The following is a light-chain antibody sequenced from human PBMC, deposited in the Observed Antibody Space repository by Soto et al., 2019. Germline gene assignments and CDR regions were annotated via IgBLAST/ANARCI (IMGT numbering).Light chain of an antibody. CDR3: QQYVGSPKT. CDR1: QSVASRY. V-gene: IGKV3-20*01. CDR2: DAS. J-gene: IGKJ1*01. Sequence: EIVLTQSPGTLSSSPGERATLSCRASQSVASRYFAWYQQKPGQSLRLLIYDASIRATDIPDRFSGSGSGTDFTLTFISLEPEDFSVYYCQQYVGSPKTFGQGTKVDIK.